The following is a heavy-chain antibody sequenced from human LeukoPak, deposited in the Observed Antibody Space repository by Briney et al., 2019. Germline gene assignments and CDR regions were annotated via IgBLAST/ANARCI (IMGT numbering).Heavy chain of an antibody. CDR2: ITHDETTQ. D-gene: IGHD3-10*01. CDR3: AKDRIIISFGDVSKH. CDR1: GFIFSGYG. V-gene: IGHV3-30*18. J-gene: IGHJ1*01. Sequence: PGGSLRLSCAASGFIFSGYGMHWVRQAPGKGLEWVALITHDETTQHYADSVKGRFTISRDNSKNTLYLQMNNLRVDDTAVSYCAKDRIIISFGDVSKHWGQGTLVTVSS.